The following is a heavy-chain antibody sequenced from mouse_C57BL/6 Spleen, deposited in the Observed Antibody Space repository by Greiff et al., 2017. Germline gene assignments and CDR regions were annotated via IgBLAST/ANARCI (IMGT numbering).Heavy chain of an antibody. D-gene: IGHD1-1*01. Sequence: QVQLQQPGAELVMPGASVKLSCKASGYTFPSYWMHWVKQRPGQGLEWIGEIDSSDSYTNYNQTFKGKSTLTVDKSSSTAYMQLSSLTSEDSAVYDCARWSVVAKTHWYCDVWGTGTTVTVSS. CDR3: ARWSVVAKTHWYCDV. CDR1: GYTFPSYW. J-gene: IGHJ1*03. V-gene: IGHV1-69*01. CDR2: IDSSDSYT.